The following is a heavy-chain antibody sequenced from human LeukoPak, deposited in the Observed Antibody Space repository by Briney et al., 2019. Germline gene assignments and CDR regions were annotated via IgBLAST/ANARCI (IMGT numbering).Heavy chain of an antibody. CDR3: AREERDGYNYYWYFDL. CDR1: GFTFSSYG. Sequence: GGSLRLSCAASGFTFSSYGMHWVRQAPGKGLEWVAFIRYDGSNKYYADSVKGRFTISRDNSKNTLYVQMNSLRAEDTAVYYCAREERDGYNYYWYFDLWGRGTLVTVSS. CDR2: IRYDGSNK. V-gene: IGHV3-30*02. J-gene: IGHJ2*01. D-gene: IGHD5-24*01.